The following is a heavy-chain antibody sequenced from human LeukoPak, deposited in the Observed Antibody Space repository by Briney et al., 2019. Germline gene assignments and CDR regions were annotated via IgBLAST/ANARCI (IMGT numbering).Heavy chain of an antibody. CDR2: IYPSGNT. V-gene: IGHV4-4*02. J-gene: IGHJ5*01. CDR3: ARLTPSPPYYDNISAYYVRFDS. CDR1: GASINSGNW. Sequence: WETLSLTCAVSGASINSGNWWSWLRPPPGKGLEWIGTIYPSGNTIYNPSLKRRVTISLDKSMNHISLRLTFVTAADTAVYYCARLTPSPPYYDNISAYYVRFDSWGQGTQVTVSS. D-gene: IGHD3-22*01.